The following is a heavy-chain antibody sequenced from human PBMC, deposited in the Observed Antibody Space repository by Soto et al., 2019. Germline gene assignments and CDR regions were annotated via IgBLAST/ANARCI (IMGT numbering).Heavy chain of an antibody. V-gene: IGHV4-34*01. Sequence: SETLSLTCAVYGGSFSGYYWSWIRQPPGKGLEWIGEINHSGSTNYNPSLKSRVTISVDTSKNQFSLKLSSVTAADTAVYYCARVRYYYGSGMWWFDPWGQGTLVT. CDR3: ARVRYYYGSGMWWFDP. D-gene: IGHD3-10*01. CDR1: GGSFSGYY. CDR2: INHSGST. J-gene: IGHJ5*02.